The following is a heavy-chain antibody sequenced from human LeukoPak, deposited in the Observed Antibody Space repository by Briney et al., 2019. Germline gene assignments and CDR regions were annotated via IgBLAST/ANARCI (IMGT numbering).Heavy chain of an antibody. J-gene: IGHJ1*01. D-gene: IGHD5-24*01. CDR2: IWYDGSNK. V-gene: IGHV3-33*01. CDR1: GFTFSSYG. Sequence: GGSLRLSCAASGFTFSSYGMHWVRQAPGKGLEWVAVIWYDGSNKYYGDSVKGRFTISRDNSKKTLYLQMNSLRVEDTAVYYCARVCGYNDAEYLQHWGQGTLVTVS. CDR3: ARVCGYNDAEYLQH.